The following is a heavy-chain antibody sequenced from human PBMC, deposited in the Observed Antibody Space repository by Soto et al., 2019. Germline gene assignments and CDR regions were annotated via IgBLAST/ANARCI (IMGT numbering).Heavy chain of an antibody. V-gene: IGHV5-51*01. D-gene: IGHD3-10*01. CDR3: ARTTMVRGVANWFDP. Sequence: PGESLKISCKGSGYSFTSYWIGWVRQMPGKGLEWMGIIYPGDSDTRYSPSFQGQVTISADKSISTAYLQWSSLKASDTAMYYCARTTMVRGVANWFDPWAQGTLVTVSS. CDR1: GYSFTSYW. J-gene: IGHJ5*02. CDR2: IYPGDSDT.